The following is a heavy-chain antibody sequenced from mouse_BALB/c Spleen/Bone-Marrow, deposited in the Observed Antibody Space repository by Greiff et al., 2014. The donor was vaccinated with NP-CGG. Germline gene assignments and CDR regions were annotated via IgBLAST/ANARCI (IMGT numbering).Heavy chain of an antibody. CDR2: ISDGGSYT. CDR3: ARSGEKYGAMDY. V-gene: IGHV5-4*02. D-gene: IGHD1-1*02. Sequence: EVMLVESGGGLVKPGGSLKLSCTASGFIFSDYYMYWVRQTPEKRLEWVAAISDGGSYTYYPDSVKGRFTISRDNAKNNLYLQMSGLKSEDTAMYYCARSGEKYGAMDYWGQGTSVTVSS. J-gene: IGHJ4*01. CDR1: GFIFSDYY.